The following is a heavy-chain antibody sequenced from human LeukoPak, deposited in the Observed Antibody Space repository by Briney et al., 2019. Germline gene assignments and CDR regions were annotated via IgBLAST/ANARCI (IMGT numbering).Heavy chain of an antibody. CDR3: AREPNWNYRYYFDY. V-gene: IGHV1-18*01. D-gene: IGHD1-7*01. J-gene: IGHJ4*02. CDR2: ISAYNGNT. Sequence: ASVKVSRKASGGTFSSYAISWVRQAPGQGLEWMGWISAYNGNTNYAQKLQGRVTMTTDTSTSTAYMELRSLRSDDTAVYYCAREPNWNYRYYFDYWGQGTLVTVSS. CDR1: GGTFSSYA.